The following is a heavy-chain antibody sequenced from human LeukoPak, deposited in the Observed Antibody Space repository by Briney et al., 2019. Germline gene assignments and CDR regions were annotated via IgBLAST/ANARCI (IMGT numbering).Heavy chain of an antibody. V-gene: IGHV1-3*01. CDR2: INAGNGNT. J-gene: IGHJ3*02. D-gene: IGHD6-19*01. CDR1: GYTFTGYA. Sequence: ASVKVSCKASGYTFTGYAMHWVRQAPGQRLEWMGWINAGNGNTKYSQKFQGRVTITRDTSASTAYMELSSLRSEDTAVYYCARGEQWLTNDAFDIWGQGTMVTVSS. CDR3: ARGEQWLTNDAFDI.